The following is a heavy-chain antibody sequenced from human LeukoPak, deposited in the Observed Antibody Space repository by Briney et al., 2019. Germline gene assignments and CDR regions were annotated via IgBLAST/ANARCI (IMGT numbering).Heavy chain of an antibody. CDR1: GGSISSYY. CDR3: ARQRWLQYCFDY. Sequence: PSETLSLTCTVSGGSISSYYWSWIRQPPGKGLEWIGYIYYSGSTNYNPSLKSRVTISVDTSKNQFSLKLSSVTAADTAVYYCARQRWLQYCFDYWGQGTLVTVSS. J-gene: IGHJ4*02. V-gene: IGHV4-59*08. CDR2: IYYSGST. D-gene: IGHD5-24*01.